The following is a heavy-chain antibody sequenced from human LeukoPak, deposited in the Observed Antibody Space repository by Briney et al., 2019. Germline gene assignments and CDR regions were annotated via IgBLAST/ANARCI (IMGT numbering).Heavy chain of an antibody. CDR3: ARWRVDCSSTSCYDAFDY. D-gene: IGHD2-2*01. Sequence: GASVKVSCKASGYTFTGYYMHWVRQAPGQGLEWMGWINPNSGGTNYAQKFQGRVTMTRDTSISTAYMELSRLRSDDTAVYYCARWRVDCSSTSCYDAFDYWGQRTLVTVSS. CDR2: INPNSGGT. J-gene: IGHJ4*02. V-gene: IGHV1-2*02. CDR1: GYTFTGYY.